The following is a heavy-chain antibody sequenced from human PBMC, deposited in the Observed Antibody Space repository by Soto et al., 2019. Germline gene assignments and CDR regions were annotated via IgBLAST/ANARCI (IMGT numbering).Heavy chain of an antibody. J-gene: IGHJ4*02. CDR3: ARVRQWFGEIDAYYFDY. CDR1: GGSISSGGYY. D-gene: IGHD3-10*01. CDR2: IYYSGST. Sequence: PSETLSLTCTVSGGSISSGGYYWSWVRQHPGKGLEWIGYIYYSGSTYYNPSLKSRVTISVDTSKNQFSLKLSSVTAADTAVYYCARVRQWFGEIDAYYFDYWGQGTLVTVSS. V-gene: IGHV4-31*03.